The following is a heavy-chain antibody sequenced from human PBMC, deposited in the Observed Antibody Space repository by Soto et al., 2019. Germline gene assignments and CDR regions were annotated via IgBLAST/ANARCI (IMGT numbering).Heavy chain of an antibody. Sequence: QVQLQESGPGLVKPSQTLSLTCTVSGGSLSSGGYYWSWIRQHPGKGLEWIGYIYYSGSTDYNPSPKSRVTTSVDLSKNHFSLMLSSVTAADTAVYYCASTRRSGSYSWYFDLWGRGTLVTVSS. CDR3: ASTRRSGSYSWYFDL. V-gene: IGHV4-31*03. J-gene: IGHJ2*01. CDR1: GGSLSSGGYY. CDR2: IYYSGST. D-gene: IGHD3-10*01.